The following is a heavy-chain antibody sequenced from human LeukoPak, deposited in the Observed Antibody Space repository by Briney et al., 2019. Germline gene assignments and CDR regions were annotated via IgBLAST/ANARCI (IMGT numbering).Heavy chain of an antibody. Sequence: SPTHSLTCTVSARSLTSSYWSCIRQHPGKGLEWLGYIDYSGTTNYNTSLKSRVTISVNTPKNHLSLNLSSVKPAAPPEYYWARLNVGPWGRGTLVAVSS. CDR1: ARSLTSSY. CDR3: ARLNVGP. V-gene: IGHV4-59*12. D-gene: IGHD1-26*01. CDR2: IDYSGTT. J-gene: IGHJ5*02.